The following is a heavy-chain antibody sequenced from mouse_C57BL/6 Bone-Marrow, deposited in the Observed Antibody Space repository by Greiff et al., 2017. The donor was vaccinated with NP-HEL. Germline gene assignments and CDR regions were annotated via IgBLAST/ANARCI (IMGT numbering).Heavy chain of an antibody. CDR2: ISSGGSYT. J-gene: IGHJ3*01. CDR1: GFTFSSYG. V-gene: IGHV5-6*01. Sequence: EVQLVESGGDLVKPGGSLKLSCAASGFTFSSYGMSWVRQTPDKRLEWVATISSGGSYTYYPDSVKGRFTISRDNAKNTLYLQMSSLKSEDTAMYCCARPDPYWGKGTLVTVSA. CDR3: ARPDPY.